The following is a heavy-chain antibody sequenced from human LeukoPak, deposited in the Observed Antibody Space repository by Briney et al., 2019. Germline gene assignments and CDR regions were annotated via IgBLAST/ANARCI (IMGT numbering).Heavy chain of an antibody. D-gene: IGHD5-18*01. Sequence: PSETLSLTCAVSGASMNTHYWSWIRQPPGKGLEWIGYMLDTVTTKDNPSLKSRFTLSADTSKNQFSRRLTSVTAADTAVYYCATIKRGNIFGYFDFWGQGIPVTVSS. J-gene: IGHJ4*02. CDR3: ATIKRGNIFGYFDF. CDR1: GASMNTHY. V-gene: IGHV4-59*11. CDR2: MLDTVTT.